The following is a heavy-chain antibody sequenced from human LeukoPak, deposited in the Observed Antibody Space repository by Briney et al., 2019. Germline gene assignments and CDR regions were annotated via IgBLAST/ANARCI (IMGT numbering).Heavy chain of an antibody. CDR2: ISSSSSYI. CDR3: ARDHRLYGMDV. Sequence: GGSLRLSCAASGFTFSSYSMNWVRQAPGKGLEWVSSISSSSSYIYYADSVKGRFTISRDNAKNSLYLQMNSLRAEDTAVYYCARDHRLYGMDVWGQGTTVTVSS. D-gene: IGHD6-19*01. J-gene: IGHJ6*02. V-gene: IGHV3-21*01. CDR1: GFTFSSYS.